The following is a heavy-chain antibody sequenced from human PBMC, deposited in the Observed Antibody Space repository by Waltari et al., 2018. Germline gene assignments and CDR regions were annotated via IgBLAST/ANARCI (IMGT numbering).Heavy chain of an antibody. V-gene: IGHV3-23*01. CDR2: ISANGGNT. Sequence: EVPLLESGGGLVQPGGSLRLSCSAFRFTPPCSAMSRVAQAPGKGVEWVKVISANGGNTNDADSVGGRFTISRDTSKNSLYLQMNSLRAEDTALYYCAKDLLYCAGNNCYRGFDYWGQGTLVTVSS. CDR3: AKDLLYCAGNNCYRGFDY. CDR1: RFTPPCSA. J-gene: IGHJ4*02. D-gene: IGHD2-2*02.